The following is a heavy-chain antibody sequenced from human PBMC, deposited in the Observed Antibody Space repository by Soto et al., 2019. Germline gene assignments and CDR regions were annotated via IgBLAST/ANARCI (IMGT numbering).Heavy chain of an antibody. V-gene: IGHV1-46*03. CDR2: INPSGGST. CDR3: ASGIAVAGYYYYYGMDV. J-gene: IGHJ6*02. D-gene: IGHD6-19*01. Sequence: QVQLVQSGAEVKKPGASVKVSCKASGYTFSSYYMHWVRQAPGQRLEWMGIINPSGGSTSYAQKFQGRVTMTRDTSTSTVYMELSSLRSEDTAVYYCASGIAVAGYYYYYGMDVWGQGTTVTVSS. CDR1: GYTFSSYY.